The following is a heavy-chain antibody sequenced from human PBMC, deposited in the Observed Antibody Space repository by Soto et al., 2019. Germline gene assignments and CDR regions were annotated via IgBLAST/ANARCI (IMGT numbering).Heavy chain of an antibody. J-gene: IGHJ4*02. D-gene: IGHD6-19*01. V-gene: IGHV3-23*01. Sequence: GVSLRLSCAASGFTFSSYAMSWVRQAPGKGLVWVSTMSGSGTNTHYADSVKGRLTISRDNSKNTLYLQMNSLRAEDTAVYYCAKDLDSNGRYDPFDTWGQGTLVTVSS. CDR1: GFTFSSYA. CDR3: AKDLDSNGRYDPFDT. CDR2: MSGSGTNT.